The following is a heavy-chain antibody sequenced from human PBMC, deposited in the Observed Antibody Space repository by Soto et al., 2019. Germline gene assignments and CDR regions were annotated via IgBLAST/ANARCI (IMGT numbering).Heavy chain of an antibody. CDR2: IYYSGST. Sequence: SETLSLTCTVSGGSISSGDYHWSWIRQPPGKGLEWIGYIYYSGSTYYNPSLKSRVTISVDTSKNQFSLKLSSVTAADTAVYYCARELGTAPYNWFDPWGQGTLVTVSS. V-gene: IGHV4-30-4*01. J-gene: IGHJ5*02. D-gene: IGHD5-18*01. CDR3: ARELGTAPYNWFDP. CDR1: GGSISSGDYH.